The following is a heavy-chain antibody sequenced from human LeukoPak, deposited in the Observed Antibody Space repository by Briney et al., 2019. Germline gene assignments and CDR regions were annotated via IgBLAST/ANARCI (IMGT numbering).Heavy chain of an antibody. D-gene: IGHD6-19*01. J-gene: IGHJ4*02. CDR3: ARASKPSRTGYSSGWYIG. V-gene: IGHV1-2*02. CDR1: GYTFTGYY. Sequence: ASVKVSCKASGYTFTGYYMHWVRQAPGQGLEWMGWINPNSGGTNYAQKFQGRVTMTRDTSISTAYMELSRLRSDDTAVYYCARASKPSRTGYSSGWYIGWGQGTLVTVSS. CDR2: INPNSGGT.